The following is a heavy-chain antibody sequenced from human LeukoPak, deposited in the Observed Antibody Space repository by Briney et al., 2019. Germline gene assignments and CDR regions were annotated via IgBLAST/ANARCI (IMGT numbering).Heavy chain of an antibody. CDR2: IWYEGINT. D-gene: IGHD4-17*01. Sequence: GGSLRLSCRASGFIFENYGMPWVRQASGKGLEWVAVIWYEGINTYYQDSVKGRFTISRDNSRNTLYLQMNSLRDEDTAIYYCARAHGDSAGYLDYWGQGTLVTVSS. V-gene: IGHV3-33*01. CDR3: ARAHGDSAGYLDY. CDR1: GFIFENYG. J-gene: IGHJ4*02.